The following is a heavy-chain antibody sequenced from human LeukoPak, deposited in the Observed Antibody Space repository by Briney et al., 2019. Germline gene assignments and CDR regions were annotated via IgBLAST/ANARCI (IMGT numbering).Heavy chain of an antibody. V-gene: IGHV1-3*01. CDR1: GYTFTSYA. Sequence: ASVKVSCKASGYTFTSYAIHWVRQAPGQRLEWMGWINAGIGNTKYSQKFQGRVTITRDTSASTAYMELSSLRSEDTAVYYCARDWPTXGDAFDIWGQGTMVTVSS. J-gene: IGHJ3*02. CDR3: ARDWPTXGDAFDI. CDR2: INAGIGNT.